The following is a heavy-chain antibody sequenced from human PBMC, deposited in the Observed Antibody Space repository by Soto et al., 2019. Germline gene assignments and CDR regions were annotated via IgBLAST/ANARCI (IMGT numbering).Heavy chain of an antibody. Sequence: QLHLQESGPGLVKPSETLSLTCTVSGVSISSSGDYWGWIRQPPGKGLEWIGTFFSAEKTYYHPSLKSRLTISVDTSKNQFSQNLSSVTAADTAVYYCARLPRTTVHGTGADYWGQGTLVTVSS. CDR3: ARLPRTTVHGTGADY. J-gene: IGHJ4*02. V-gene: IGHV4-39*01. D-gene: IGHD4-17*01. CDR1: GVSISSSGDY. CDR2: FFSAEKT.